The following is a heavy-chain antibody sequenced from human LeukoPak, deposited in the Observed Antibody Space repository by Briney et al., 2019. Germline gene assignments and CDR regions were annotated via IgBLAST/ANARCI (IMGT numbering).Heavy chain of an antibody. CDR3: ARDGYYDSSGYYPNHKNDAFDI. V-gene: IGHV4-59*01. D-gene: IGHD3-22*01. CDR1: GGSISSYY. CDR2: IYYSGST. Sequence: PSETLSLTCTVSGGSISSYYWSWIRQPPGKGLEWIGYIYYSGSTNYNPSLKSRVTISVDTSKNQFSLKLSSVTAADTAVYYCARDGYYDSSGYYPNHKNDAFDIWGQGTMVTVSS. J-gene: IGHJ3*02.